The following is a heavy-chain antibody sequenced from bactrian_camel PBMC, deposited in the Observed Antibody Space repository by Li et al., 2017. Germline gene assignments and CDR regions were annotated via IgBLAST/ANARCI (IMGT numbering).Heavy chain of an antibody. D-gene: IGHD3*01. V-gene: IGHV3-3*01. CDR3: ASDQVPATWGGDPRAKSGCPEYRH. Sequence: HVQLVESGGGLVQPGGSLRLSCAASGYTISGRCMGWFRQAPGTEREAVATISDSGDNTYYADSVKGRFTISQDNAKNTMSLQMNSLKPEDTAVYYCASDQVPATWGGDPRAKSGCPEYRHSGQGTQVTVS. CDR1: GYTISGRC. CDR2: ISDSGDNT. J-gene: IGHJ4*01.